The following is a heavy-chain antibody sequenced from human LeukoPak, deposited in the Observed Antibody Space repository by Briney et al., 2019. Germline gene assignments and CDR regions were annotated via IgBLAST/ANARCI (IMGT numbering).Heavy chain of an antibody. J-gene: IGHJ6*02. CDR2: INPNSGGT. CDR3: VSDSVVVVAATYYYYYYGMDV. Sequence: ASVKVSCKASGYTFTGYYMHWVRQAPGQGLEWMGWINPNSGGTNYAQKFQGRVTMTRDTSISTAYMELSRLRSDDTAVYYCVSDSVVVVAATYYYYYYGMDVWGQGTTVTVSS. CDR1: GYTFTGYY. D-gene: IGHD2-15*01. V-gene: IGHV1-2*02.